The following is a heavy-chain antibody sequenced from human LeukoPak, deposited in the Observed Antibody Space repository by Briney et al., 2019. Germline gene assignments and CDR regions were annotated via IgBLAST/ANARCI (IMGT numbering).Heavy chain of an antibody. CDR3: AREIVVVVTAMIDY. CDR2: INPDGNKK. CDR1: GLTFSSSW. V-gene: IGHV3-7*03. J-gene: IGHJ4*02. D-gene: IGHD2-21*02. Sequence: GGSLRLSCAVSGLTFSSSWMDWVRQAPGKGLEWVASINPDGNKKYSADSVKGRFTISRDNAENSLYLQMNSLRAEDTAVYYCAREIVVVVTAMIDYWGQGTLVTVSS.